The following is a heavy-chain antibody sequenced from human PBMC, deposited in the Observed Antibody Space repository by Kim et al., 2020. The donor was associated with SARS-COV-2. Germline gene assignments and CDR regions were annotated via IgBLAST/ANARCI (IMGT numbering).Heavy chain of an antibody. J-gene: IGHJ3*02. V-gene: IGHV3-48*03. CDR3: ARETTVSPDALDI. CDR1: GFTFSSHE. CDR2: VCANGRTI. Sequence: GGSLRLSCEASGFTFSSHEINWVRQAPGKGLEWMSYVCANGRTIYYADSVKGRFTLSRDNAKNSLYLQMNTLRAEDAAVYYCARETTVSPDALDIWGQGTMVTVS. D-gene: IGHD4-17*01.